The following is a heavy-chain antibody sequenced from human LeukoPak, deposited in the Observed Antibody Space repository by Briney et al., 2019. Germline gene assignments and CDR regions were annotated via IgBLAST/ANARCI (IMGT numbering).Heavy chain of an antibody. J-gene: IGHJ4*02. Sequence: ASVKVSCKASGYTFTSYDFNWVRQATGQRPEWKGWVSPNSGDTGYAQKFQDRVTMTRNTSISTAYMELSSLRSDDTAVYYCARGPPNWGYDYWGPGTLVTVSS. D-gene: IGHD7-27*01. CDR2: VSPNSGDT. V-gene: IGHV1-8*01. CDR1: GYTFTSYD. CDR3: ARGPPNWGYDY.